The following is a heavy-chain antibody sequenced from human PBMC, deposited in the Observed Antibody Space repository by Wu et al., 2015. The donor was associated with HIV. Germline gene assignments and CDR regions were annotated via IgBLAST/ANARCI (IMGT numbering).Heavy chain of an antibody. D-gene: IGHD3-22*01. J-gene: IGHJ4*01. CDR3: ARGHYYDASSSPLY. CDR1: GGTFSSYA. V-gene: IGHV1-46*01. CDR2: INPSGGAT. Sequence: QVQLVQSGPEVKKPGSSVRVSCKASGGTFSSYAFSWVRQAPGQGLQWMGIINPSGGATTYPQEFQGRVTMTRDTSTSTVYMELSSLRSDDTAVYFCARGHYYDASSSPLYWGPELGSPSRQ.